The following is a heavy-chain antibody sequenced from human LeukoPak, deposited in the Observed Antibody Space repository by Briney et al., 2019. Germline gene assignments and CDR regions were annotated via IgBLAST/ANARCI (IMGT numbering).Heavy chain of an antibody. V-gene: IGHV3-21*04. CDR2: ISSSSSYI. CDR1: GFTFSSHT. Sequence: GGSLRLSCAASGFTFSSHTMNWVRQAPGKGLEWVSLISSSSSYIFYADSVKGRFTISRDNAKKSLYLQMNSLRAEDTAVYYCARLYYDILRPKGHNWFDPWGQGTLVTVSS. D-gene: IGHD3-9*01. CDR3: ARLYYDILRPKGHNWFDP. J-gene: IGHJ5*02.